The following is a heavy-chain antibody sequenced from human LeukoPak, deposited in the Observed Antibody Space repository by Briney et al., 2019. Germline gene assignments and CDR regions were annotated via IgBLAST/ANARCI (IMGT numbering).Heavy chain of an antibody. D-gene: IGHD1-26*01. V-gene: IGHV4-39*01. CDR1: GGSISSSSYY. CDR3: ARRGIYSGSYYRFDY. Sequence: SETLSLTCTVSGGSISSSSYYWGWIRQPPGKGLEWIGSIYYSGSTYYNPSLKSRVTISVDTSKNQFSLKLSSATAADTAVYYCARRGIYSGSYYRFDYWGQGTLVTVSS. J-gene: IGHJ4*02. CDR2: IYYSGST.